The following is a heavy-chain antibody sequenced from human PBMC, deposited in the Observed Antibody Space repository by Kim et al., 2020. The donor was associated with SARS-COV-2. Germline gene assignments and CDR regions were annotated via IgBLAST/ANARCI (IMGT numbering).Heavy chain of an antibody. CDR3: ARDTGIVVVVDAIDY. Sequence: VGSLRLSCAASGFMFSSYHMHWVRQAPGKGLEWVAVISYDGSNKYYADSVKGRFTISRDNSKNTLSLQMNSLRAEDTAVYYCARDTGIVVVVDAIDYWGQGTLVTVSS. CDR1: GFMFSSYH. J-gene: IGHJ4*02. V-gene: IGHV3-30-3*01. D-gene: IGHD2-15*01. CDR2: ISYDGSNK.